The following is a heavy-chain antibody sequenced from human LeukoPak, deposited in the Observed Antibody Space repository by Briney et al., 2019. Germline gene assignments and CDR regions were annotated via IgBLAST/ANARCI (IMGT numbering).Heavy chain of an antibody. CDR2: FDPEDGET. V-gene: IGHV1-24*01. CDR1: GYTLTELS. J-gene: IGHJ4*02. CDR3: ARRNPSSGWYYFDY. D-gene: IGHD6-19*01. Sequence: ASVKVSCKVSGYTLTELSMHWVRQAPGKGLEWMGGFDPEDGETIYAQKFQGRVTMTRDTSISTVYMELSSLRSEDTAVYYCARRNPSSGWYYFDYWGQGTLVTVSS.